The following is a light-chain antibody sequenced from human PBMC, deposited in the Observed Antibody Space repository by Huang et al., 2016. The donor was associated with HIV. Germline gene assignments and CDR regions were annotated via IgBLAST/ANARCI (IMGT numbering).Light chain of an antibody. J-gene: IGKJ1*01. CDR1: ESVRSDF. V-gene: IGKV3-20*01. CDR3: QQYHSGPWT. CDR2: AAS. Sequence: IVLTQSPGTLSLSPGERATLSCRASESVRSDFFAWYQQKPGQAPRLLIYAASSRATGVPDRFSGSGSGTDFTLTISRLEPEDFAVYYCQQYHSGPWTFGQGTKVDIK.